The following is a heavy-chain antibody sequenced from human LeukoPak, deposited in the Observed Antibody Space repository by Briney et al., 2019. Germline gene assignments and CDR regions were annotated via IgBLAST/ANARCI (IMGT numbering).Heavy chain of an antibody. Sequence: GASVKVSCKASGYTFTSYGISWVRQAPGQGLEWMGWISAYNGNTNYAQKLQGRVTMTTDTSTSTAYMELRSLRSDDTAVYYCARDDIVVVPAARPNRFDPWGQGTLVTVSS. V-gene: IGHV1-18*01. CDR3: ARDDIVVVPAARPNRFDP. CDR1: GYTFTSYG. D-gene: IGHD2-2*01. CDR2: ISAYNGNT. J-gene: IGHJ5*02.